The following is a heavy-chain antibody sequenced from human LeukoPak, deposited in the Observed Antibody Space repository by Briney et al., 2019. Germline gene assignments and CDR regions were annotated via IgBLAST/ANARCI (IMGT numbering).Heavy chain of an antibody. CDR3: ARGRTFDP. J-gene: IGHJ5*02. CDR1: GGSISGYY. Sequence: SETLSLTCTISGGSISGYYWSWIRQPPGKGLEWIGYIYYSGSTNYNPSLKSRVTTSVHTSKNQFSLNLSSVTAADTAVYYCARGRTFDPWGQGTLVTVSS. CDR2: IYYSGST. V-gene: IGHV4-59*01.